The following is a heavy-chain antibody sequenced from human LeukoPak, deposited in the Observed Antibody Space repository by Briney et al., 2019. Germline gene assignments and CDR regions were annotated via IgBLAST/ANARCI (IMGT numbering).Heavy chain of an antibody. CDR2: IYYSGST. CDR1: GYSISSGYY. CDR3: ARHVGILPTYYDFWSGYGFDY. D-gene: IGHD3-3*01. J-gene: IGHJ4*02. Sequence: PSETLSLTCTVSGYSISSGYYWGWIRQPPGKGLEWIGSIYYSGSTYYNPSLKSRVTISVDTSKNQFSLKLSSVTAADTAVYYCARHVGILPTYYDFWSGYGFDYWGQGTLVTVSS. V-gene: IGHV4-38-2*02.